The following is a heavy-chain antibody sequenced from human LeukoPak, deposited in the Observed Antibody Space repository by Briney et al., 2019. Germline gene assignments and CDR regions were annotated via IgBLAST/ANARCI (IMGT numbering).Heavy chain of an antibody. V-gene: IGHV3-66*01. CDR1: GFTVSTNY. J-gene: IGHJ4*02. Sequence: GGSLRLSCAASGFTVSTNYMSWVRQAPGKGLEWVSVIYSSGSTYYADSVKGRFTISRDNSQNTLYLQMNTLRIEDTAVYYCTRGQTNPFDYWGQGTLVTVSS. CDR3: TRGQTNPFDY. D-gene: IGHD1-14*01. CDR2: IYSSGST.